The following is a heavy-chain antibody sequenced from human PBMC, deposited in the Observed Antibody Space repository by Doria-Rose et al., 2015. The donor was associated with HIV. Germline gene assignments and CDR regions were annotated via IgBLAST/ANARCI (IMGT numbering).Heavy chain of an antibody. J-gene: IGHJ4*02. V-gene: IGHV3-30*04. Sequence: PGKGLEWVAVISYDGNNKYYADSVRGRFTVSRDNSKNTLYLQMNSLRAEDSAVYYCATYADYIDYWGQGVLVTVSS. D-gene: IGHD3-16*01. CDR3: ATYADYIDY. CDR2: ISYDGNNK.